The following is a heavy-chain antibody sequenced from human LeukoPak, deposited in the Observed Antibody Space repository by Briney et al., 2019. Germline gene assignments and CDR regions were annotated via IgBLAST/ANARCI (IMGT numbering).Heavy chain of an antibody. Sequence: GESLKVSCKGSGYSFTSYWIGWVRQMPGKGLEWMGIIYPGDSDTRYSPSFQGQVTISADKSISTAYLQWSGLKASDTAMYYCARRENYDFWSGYFDYWGQGTLVTVSS. CDR3: ARRENYDFWSGYFDY. D-gene: IGHD3-3*01. CDR2: IYPGDSDT. J-gene: IGHJ4*02. CDR1: GYSFTSYW. V-gene: IGHV5-51*01.